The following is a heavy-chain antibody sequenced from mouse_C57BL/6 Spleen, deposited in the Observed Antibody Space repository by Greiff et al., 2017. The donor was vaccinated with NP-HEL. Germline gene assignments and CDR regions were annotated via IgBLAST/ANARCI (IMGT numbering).Heavy chain of an antibody. V-gene: IGHV5-6*01. CDR2: ISSGGSYT. D-gene: IGHD4-1*01. CDR1: GFTFSSYG. CDR3: ATPPPNWHVDLDY. J-gene: IGHJ2*01. Sequence: EVQREESGADLVKPGGSLKLSCAASGFTFSSYGMSWVRQTPDKRLEWVATISSGGSYTYYPPSVQGRFTITRDNAKNTLYLQMSSLTSEDTAMYYCATPPPNWHVDLDYWGQGTTLTVSS.